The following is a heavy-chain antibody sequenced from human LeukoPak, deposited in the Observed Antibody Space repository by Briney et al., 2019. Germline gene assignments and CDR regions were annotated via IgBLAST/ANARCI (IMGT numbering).Heavy chain of an antibody. CDR1: GGSFSGYY. J-gene: IGHJ3*02. V-gene: IGHV4-34*01. D-gene: IGHD2-2*01. CDR3: ARGRGSRLTLRTGAFDI. Sequence: PSETLSHTCAVYGGSFSGYYWRWIRQPPGKGLEWIGEINHRGSTNYNLSLKSRVTISVDASKNQFSLKLSSVTAADTAVYYCARGRGSRLTLRTGAFDIWGQGTMVTVSS. CDR2: INHRGST.